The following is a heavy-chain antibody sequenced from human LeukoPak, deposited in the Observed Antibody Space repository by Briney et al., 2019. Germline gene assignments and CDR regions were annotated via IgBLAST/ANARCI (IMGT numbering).Heavy chain of an antibody. V-gene: IGHV3-33*01. D-gene: IGHD6-19*01. CDR1: GFTFSSYG. J-gene: IGHJ4*02. Sequence: RPGRSLRLSCAASGFTFSSYGMHWVRQAPGKGLEWVAVIWYDGSNKYYADSVKGRFNISRDNSKNTLYLQMNSLRAEDTAVYYCARDHSSGWYSDYFDYWGQGTLASVSS. CDR2: IWYDGSNK. CDR3: ARDHSSGWYSDYFDY.